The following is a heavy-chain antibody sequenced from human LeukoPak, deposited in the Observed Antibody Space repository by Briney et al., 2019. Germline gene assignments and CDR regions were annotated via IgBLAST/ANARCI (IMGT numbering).Heavy chain of an antibody. J-gene: IGHJ4*02. CDR3: ARLNSYGGNYFDY. CDR2: IYHSGST. D-gene: IGHD4-23*01. V-gene: IGHV4-30-2*01. CDR1: GGSISSGGYS. Sequence: ASETLSLTCAVSGGSISSGGYSRCWIRQPPGKGLEWIGYIYHSGSTYYNPSLKSRVTISVDRSKNQFSLKLSSVTAADTAVYYCARLNSYGGNYFDYWGQGTLVTVSS.